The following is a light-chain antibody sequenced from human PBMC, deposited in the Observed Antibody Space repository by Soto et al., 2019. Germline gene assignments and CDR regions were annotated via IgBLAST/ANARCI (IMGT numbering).Light chain of an antibody. J-gene: IGLJ2*01. V-gene: IGLV2-8*01. CDR2: EVS. Sequence: QSALTQPPSASGSPGQSVTISCTGTSSDVGGYNYVSWYQQLPGKAPKLMIYEVSKRPSGVPDRFSGSKSGNTAFLTVSGLQAEDEADYYCSSYAGSNNLVFGGGTKLTVL. CDR3: SSYAGSNNLV. CDR1: SSDVGGYNY.